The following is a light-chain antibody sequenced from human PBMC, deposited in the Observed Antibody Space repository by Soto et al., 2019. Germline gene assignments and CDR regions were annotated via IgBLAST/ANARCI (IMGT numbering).Light chain of an antibody. CDR3: QQYNNLPEVT. Sequence: EIVMTQSPATLSVSPGGRATLSCRASQSVGNNSVGYQQKPGQAHSLLIIGASTRPIDDPARFSGSGSGTEFTLVIDSLQSEDFVVYYCQQYNNLPEVTVGGGTKVEIK. J-gene: IGKJ4*01. CDR1: QSVGNN. CDR2: GAS. V-gene: IGKV3D-15*01.